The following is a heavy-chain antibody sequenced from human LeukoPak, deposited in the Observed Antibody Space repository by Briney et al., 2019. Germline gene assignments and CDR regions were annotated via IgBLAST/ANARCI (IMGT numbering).Heavy chain of an antibody. CDR1: GDSISTSNYH. J-gene: IGHJ5*02. D-gene: IGHD5-18*01. V-gene: IGHV4-39*01. CDR2: LTYTGST. CDR3: ARRTPATGYSYGPP. Sequence: PSETLSLTCSVSGDSISTSNYHWGWIRQPPGKGLEWIGSLTYTGSTYYNPSLKSRVTISADTSKSQFSLKLTSVTAADTAVYYCARRTPATGYSYGPPWGQGTLVTVSS.